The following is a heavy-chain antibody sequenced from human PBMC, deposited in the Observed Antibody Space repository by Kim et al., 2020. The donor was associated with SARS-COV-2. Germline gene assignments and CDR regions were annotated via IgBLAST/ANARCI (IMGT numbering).Heavy chain of an antibody. J-gene: IGHJ6*02. Sequence: ASVKVSCKASGYTFTSYDINWVRQATGQGLEWMGWMNPNSGNTGYAQKFQGRVTMTRNTSISTAYMELSSLRSEDTAVYYCARGLDILTGYGMDVWGQGTTVTVSS. CDR1: GYTFTSYD. D-gene: IGHD3-9*01. CDR2: MNPNSGNT. CDR3: ARGLDILTGYGMDV. V-gene: IGHV1-8*01.